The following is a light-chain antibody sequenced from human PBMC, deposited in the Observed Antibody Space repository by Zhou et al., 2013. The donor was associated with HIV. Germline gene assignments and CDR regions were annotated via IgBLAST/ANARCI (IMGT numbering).Light chain of an antibody. V-gene: IGKV3-20*01. CDR3: QQYNDWPPLT. J-gene: IGKJ4*01. CDR2: GAS. Sequence: EIVLTQSPGTLSLSPGERATLSCRASQSVSSTYLAWYQQKPGQAPRLLIYGASTRATGIPDRFSGGGSGTDFTLTISSLQSEDFAVYYCQQYNDWPPLTFGGGTKVRSN. CDR1: QSVSSTY.